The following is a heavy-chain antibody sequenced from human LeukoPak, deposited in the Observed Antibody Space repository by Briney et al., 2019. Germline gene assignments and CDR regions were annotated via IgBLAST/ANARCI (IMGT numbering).Heavy chain of an antibody. CDR3: ARGTYYYDSSGYAIRSYFDY. CDR1: GGSISSSSYY. V-gene: IGHV4-39*07. Sequence: SETLSLTCTVSGGSISSSSYYWGWIRQPPGKGLEWIGSIYDSGSTYYNPSLKSRVTISVDTSKNQFSLKLSSVTAADTAVYYCARGTYYYDSSGYAIRSYFDYWGQGTLVTVSS. CDR2: IYDSGST. D-gene: IGHD3-22*01. J-gene: IGHJ4*02.